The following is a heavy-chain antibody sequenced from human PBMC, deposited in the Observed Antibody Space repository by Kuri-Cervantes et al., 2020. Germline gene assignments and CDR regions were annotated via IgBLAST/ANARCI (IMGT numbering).Heavy chain of an antibody. CDR1: GGSISSSSYY. Sequence: ESLKISCTVSGGSISSSSYYWGWIRQPPGKGLEWIGSIYYSGSTYYNPSLKSRVTISVDTSKNQFSLKLSSVTAADTAVYYCASLGIAVAVTAVWGQGTLVTVSS. J-gene: IGHJ4*02. CDR2: IYYSGST. V-gene: IGHV4-39*01. D-gene: IGHD6-19*01. CDR3: ASLGIAVAVTAV.